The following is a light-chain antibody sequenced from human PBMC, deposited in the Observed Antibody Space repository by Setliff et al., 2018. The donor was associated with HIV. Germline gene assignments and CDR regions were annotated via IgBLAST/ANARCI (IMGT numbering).Light chain of an antibody. CDR1: SNDVGAYDY. Sequence: QSALTQPRSVSGSRGQSVILSCTGASNDVGAYDYVSWYQQHPGKTPKLIIYDVSKRPSGVPARFSGFKSGNTASPTIFGLQPEDEADYYCCSYAGSYTFVFGTGTKVTVL. CDR3: CSYAGSYTFV. J-gene: IGLJ1*01. CDR2: DVS. V-gene: IGLV2-11*01.